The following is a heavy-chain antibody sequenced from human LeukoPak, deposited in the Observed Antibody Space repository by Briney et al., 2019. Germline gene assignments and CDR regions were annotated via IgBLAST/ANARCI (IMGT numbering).Heavy chain of an antibody. CDR1: GGSISTYC. J-gene: IGHJ4*02. D-gene: IGHD3/OR15-3a*01. CDR3: ARQTGSGLFILP. V-gene: IGHV4-59*05. Sequence: SETLSLTCTVSGGSISTYCWSWIRQPPGMGLEWIGSIYYTGNTYYNASLKSQVSISIDTSKNQFSLKLTSVTAADTAVYYCARQTGSGLFILPGGQGTLVTVSS. CDR2: IYYTGNT.